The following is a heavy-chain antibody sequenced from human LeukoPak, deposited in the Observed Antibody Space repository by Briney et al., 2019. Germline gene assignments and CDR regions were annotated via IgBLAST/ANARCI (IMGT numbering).Heavy chain of an antibody. Sequence: SQTPSLTCAISGDSVSSNSAAWNWIRQSPSRGLEWLGRTYYRSKWYNDYAVSVKSRITINPDTSKNQFSLQLNSVSPEDTAVYYCARDVAMGLDNWFDPWGQGTLVTVSS. D-gene: IGHD5-12*01. V-gene: IGHV6-1*01. CDR2: TYYRSKWYN. J-gene: IGHJ5*02. CDR3: ARDVAMGLDNWFDP. CDR1: GDSVSSNSAA.